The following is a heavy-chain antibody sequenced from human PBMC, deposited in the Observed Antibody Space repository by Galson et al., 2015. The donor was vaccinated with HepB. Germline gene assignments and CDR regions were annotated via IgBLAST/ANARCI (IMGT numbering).Heavy chain of an antibody. V-gene: IGHV3-21*01. CDR2: ISSSSSYI. CDR3: ARADSSGWYDWFDP. J-gene: IGHJ5*02. CDR1: GFTFSSYS. Sequence: SLRLSCAASGFTFSSYSMNWVRQAPGKGLEWVSSISSSSSYIYYADSVKGRFTISRDNAKNSLYLQMNSLRAEDTAVYYCARADSSGWYDWFDPWGQGTLVTVSS. D-gene: IGHD6-19*01.